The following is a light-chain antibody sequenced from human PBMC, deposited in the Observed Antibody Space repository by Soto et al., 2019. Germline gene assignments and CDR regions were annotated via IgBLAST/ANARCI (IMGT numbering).Light chain of an antibody. J-gene: IGKJ5*01. V-gene: IGKV3-20*01. Sequence: EIVLTQSPGTLSFSPGERATLSYRASQSVSRNYLAWYQQKPGQAPRLLIYGASSRATGIPDRFSGSGSGTDFTLTISRLEPEDFAVYYCQQYGSSPMTFGQGTRLEIK. CDR2: GAS. CDR3: QQYGSSPMT. CDR1: QSVSRNY.